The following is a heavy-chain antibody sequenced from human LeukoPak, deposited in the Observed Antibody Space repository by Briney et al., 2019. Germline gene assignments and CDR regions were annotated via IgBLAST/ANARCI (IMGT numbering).Heavy chain of an antibody. CDR2: IYTSGST. Sequence: SETLSLTCTVSGGSISSYYWSWIRQPAGKGLEWIGRIYTSGSTDYNPSLKSRVTISVDKSKNQCSLKLSSVPAAATAVYYCASLYSSSSRVDYWGQGTLVTVSS. V-gene: IGHV4-4*07. CDR1: GGSISSYY. D-gene: IGHD6-6*01. CDR3: ASLYSSSSRVDY. J-gene: IGHJ4*02.